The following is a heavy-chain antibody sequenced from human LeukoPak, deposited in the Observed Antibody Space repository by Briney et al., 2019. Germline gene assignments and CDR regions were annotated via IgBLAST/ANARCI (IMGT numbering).Heavy chain of an antibody. CDR2: IYYSGST. CDR3: ARLSGSYSDLWFDP. Sequence: PSETLSLTCTVSGGSISSSSYYWGWIRQPPGKGLEWIGSIYYSGSTYYNPSLKSRVTISVDTSKNQFSLKLSSVTAADTAVYYCARLSGSYSDLWFDPWGQGTLVTVSS. D-gene: IGHD1-26*01. J-gene: IGHJ5*02. V-gene: IGHV4-39*01. CDR1: GGSISSSSYY.